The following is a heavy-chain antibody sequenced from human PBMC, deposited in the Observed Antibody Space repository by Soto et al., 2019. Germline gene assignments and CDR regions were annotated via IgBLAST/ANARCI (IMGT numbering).Heavy chain of an antibody. CDR3: ARDITIFGVVIFRWFDP. CDR1: GYTFTSYG. D-gene: IGHD3-3*01. CDR2: ISAYNGNT. J-gene: IGHJ5*02. V-gene: IGHV1-18*04. Sequence: ASVKVSCKASGYTFTSYGISWVRQAPGQGLEWMGWISAYNGNTNYAQKLQGRVTMTTDTSTSTAYMELRSLRSDDTAVYYCARDITIFGVVIFRWFDPWGQGTLVTVSS.